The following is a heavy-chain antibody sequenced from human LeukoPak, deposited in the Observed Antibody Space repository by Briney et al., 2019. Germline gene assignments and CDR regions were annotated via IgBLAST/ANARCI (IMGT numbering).Heavy chain of an antibody. CDR3: ARDGYSTPDV. CDR2: INHGGST. J-gene: IGHJ6*02. D-gene: IGHD6-13*01. V-gene: IGHV4-34*01. Sequence: SETLSLTCAVNGGSFSDYYWSWIRQPPGKGLEWIGEINHGGSTNYNPSLKSRVTLSVDTSKNQFSLKLTSVTAADTAVYYCARDGYSTPDVWGQGTTVTVSS. CDR1: GGSFSDYY.